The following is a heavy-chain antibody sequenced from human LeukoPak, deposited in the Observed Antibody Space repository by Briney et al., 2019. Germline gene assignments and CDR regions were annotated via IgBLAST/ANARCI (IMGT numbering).Heavy chain of an antibody. CDR1: GFTFSDYY. V-gene: IGHV3-48*01. J-gene: IGHJ4*02. CDR3: AREGSSKFDY. Sequence: GGSLRLSCAASGFTFSDYYMNWVRQAPGKGLQWVSYISSSTSTIYYADSVKGRFTISRDNAKNSLYLQMNSLRAEDTAVYYCAREGSSKFDYWGQGTLVTVSS. D-gene: IGHD1-26*01. CDR2: ISSSTSTI.